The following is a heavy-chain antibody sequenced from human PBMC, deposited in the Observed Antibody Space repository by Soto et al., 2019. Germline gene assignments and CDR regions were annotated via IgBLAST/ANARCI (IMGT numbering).Heavy chain of an antibody. CDR3: ARVRWGSDRSGYYLDAFDI. J-gene: IGHJ3*02. Sequence: PSETLSLTCAVSGGSISSDGYSWSWIRQPPGKGLEWIGYIYHSGSTYYNPSLKSRVTISVDRSKNQFSLKLSSVTAADTAVYYCARVRWGSDRSGYYLDAFDIWGQGTMVTVSS. D-gene: IGHD3-22*01. CDR1: GGSISSDGYS. CDR2: IYHSGST. V-gene: IGHV4-30-2*01.